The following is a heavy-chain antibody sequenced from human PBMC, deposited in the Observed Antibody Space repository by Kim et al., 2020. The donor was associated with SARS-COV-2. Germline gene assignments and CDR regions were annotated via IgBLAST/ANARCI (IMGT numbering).Heavy chain of an antibody. J-gene: IGHJ4*02. D-gene: IGHD1-26*01. CDR3: ARGYSGSYLNPFDY. Sequence: GGSLRLSCAASGFTFSSYAMHWVRQAPGKGLEWVAVISYDGSNKYYADSVKGRFTISRDNSKNTLYLQMNSLRAEDTAVYYCARGYSGSYLNPFDYWGQGTLVTVSS. CDR2: ISYDGSNK. V-gene: IGHV3-30*04. CDR1: GFTFSSYA.